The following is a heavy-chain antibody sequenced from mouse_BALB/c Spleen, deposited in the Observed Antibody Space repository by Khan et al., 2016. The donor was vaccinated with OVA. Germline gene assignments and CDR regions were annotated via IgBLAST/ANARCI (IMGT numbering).Heavy chain of an antibody. CDR1: GYIFTSYY. V-gene: IGHV1S81*02. J-gene: IGHJ3*01. CDR3: TRSATIYYEDDGVPAWFAY. D-gene: IGHD2-4*01. Sequence: QVQLQQPGADLVKPGASVNLSCKASGYIFTSYYMSWVQQRPGQGLEWIGGINRSNGGTNFNDKFKSKATLTVDKSSSTAYMQLSSLTSEDSAVYYCTRSATIYYEDDGVPAWFAYWGQGTLVTVSA. CDR2: INRSNGGT.